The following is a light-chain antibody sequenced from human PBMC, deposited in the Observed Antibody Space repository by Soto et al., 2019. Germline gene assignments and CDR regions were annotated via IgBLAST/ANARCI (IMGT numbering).Light chain of an antibody. CDR2: NAS. CDR3: QHYNSYSEA. CDR1: QGIRND. J-gene: IGKJ1*01. Sequence: DIQMTQSPSSLSASVGDRVTIGCRASQGIRNDLGWYQQKPGKAPKLLIYNASTLKSGVPSRFSGSGSGTEFTLTISSLQPDDFATYYCQHYNSYSEAFGQGTKV. V-gene: IGKV1-17*01.